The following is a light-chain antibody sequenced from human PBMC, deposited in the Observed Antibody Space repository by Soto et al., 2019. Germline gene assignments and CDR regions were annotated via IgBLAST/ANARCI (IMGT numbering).Light chain of an antibody. V-gene: IGKV2-28*01. CDR2: LGS. Sequence: DIVLTQSPLSLPVTPGEPASISCRSSQSLLHSNGNIYLDWYLQKPGQSPQLLIYLGSIRASGVPDRVSGSGSGKDFTLEITRVEAEDVGVYYCMQAIQAPRTFGLGTKVEIK. CDR1: QSLLHSNGNIY. CDR3: MQAIQAPRT. J-gene: IGKJ1*01.